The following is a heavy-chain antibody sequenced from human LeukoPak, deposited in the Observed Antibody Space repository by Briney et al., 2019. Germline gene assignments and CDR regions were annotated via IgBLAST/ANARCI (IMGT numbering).Heavy chain of an antibody. Sequence: GGSLRLSCAASGFTFSSYAMSWVRQAPGKGLEWVSAISGSGGSTYYAGSVKGRFTISRDNSKSTVYLEMNSLRAEDTAVYFCVKDRYGSFDPWGQGTLVTVSS. CDR1: GFTFSSYA. V-gene: IGHV3-23*01. J-gene: IGHJ5*02. CDR2: ISGSGGST. CDR3: VKDRYGSFDP. D-gene: IGHD3-10*01.